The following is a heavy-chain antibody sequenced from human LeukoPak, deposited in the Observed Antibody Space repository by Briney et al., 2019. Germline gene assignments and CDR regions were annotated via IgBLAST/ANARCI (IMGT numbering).Heavy chain of an antibody. V-gene: IGHV3-74*01. D-gene: IGHD6-19*01. CDR3: ATKQWLAPPPDS. Sequence: WGSLRLSCAASGFTFSKYWMLWVRHAPGQGLESVSRINTDGTVTTYADSVKGRFTVSRDNADNTMFLQMNSVRDEDTAVYYCATKQWLAPPPDSWGQGTPVTVSS. CDR1: GFTFSKYW. CDR2: INTDGTVT. J-gene: IGHJ4*02.